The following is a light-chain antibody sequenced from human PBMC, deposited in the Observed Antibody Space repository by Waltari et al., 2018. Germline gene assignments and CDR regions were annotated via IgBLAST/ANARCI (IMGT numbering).Light chain of an antibody. J-gene: IGKJ4*01. CDR3: QQLNSYPFT. CDR1: QAISSY. Sequence: DIQLTQSPSFLSASVGDRVTITCRASQAISSYLAWYQQEPGKAPNLLIYAASTLQSGVPSRFSGSGSGTEFTLTISSLQPEDFATYYCQQLNSYPFTFGGGTKVDIK. V-gene: IGKV1-9*01. CDR2: AAS.